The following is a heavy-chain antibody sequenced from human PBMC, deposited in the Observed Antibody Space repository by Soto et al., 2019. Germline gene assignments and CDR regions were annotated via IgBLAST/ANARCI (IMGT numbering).Heavy chain of an antibody. V-gene: IGHV3-23*01. D-gene: IGHD2-2*01. CDR3: AKEGCSSTSCYFLFRDYFDY. CDR1: GFTFSSYA. Sequence: VGSLRLSCADSGFTFSSYAMSWVRQAPGKGLEWVSAISGSGGSTYYADSVKGRFTISRDNSKNTLYLQMNSLRAEDTAVYYCAKEGCSSTSCYFLFRDYFDYWGQGTLVTVSS. CDR2: ISGSGGST. J-gene: IGHJ4*02.